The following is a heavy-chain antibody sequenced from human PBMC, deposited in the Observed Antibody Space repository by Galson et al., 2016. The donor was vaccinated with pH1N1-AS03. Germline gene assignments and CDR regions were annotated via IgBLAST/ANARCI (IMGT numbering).Heavy chain of an antibody. V-gene: IGHV2-5*02. Sequence: PALVKPTQTLTLTCTFSGFSLSTSGVAVGWIRQPPGKALECLALIHWDDDKHYSPSLKSRLTITKDTSKNQVVLTMTNMDPVDTATYYRARRPSSWPYWYFDLWGRGTLVTVSS. D-gene: IGHD6-13*01. CDR2: IHWDDDK. J-gene: IGHJ2*01. CDR3: ARRPSSWPYWYFDL. CDR1: GFSLSTSGVA.